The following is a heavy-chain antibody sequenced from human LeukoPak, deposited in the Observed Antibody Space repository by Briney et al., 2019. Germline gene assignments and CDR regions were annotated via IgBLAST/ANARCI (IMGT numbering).Heavy chain of an antibody. CDR3: PSPGTMVQGAFDY. CDR1: GFTFGSYG. D-gene: IGHD3-10*01. Sequence: GGSLRLSCAASGFTFGSYGMHWVRQAPGKGLEWVAVISYDGSNKYYADSVKGRFTISRDNSKNTLYLQMNSLRAEDTAVYYCPSPGTMVQGAFDYWGQGTLVTVSS. CDR2: ISYDGSNK. J-gene: IGHJ4*02. V-gene: IGHV3-30*03.